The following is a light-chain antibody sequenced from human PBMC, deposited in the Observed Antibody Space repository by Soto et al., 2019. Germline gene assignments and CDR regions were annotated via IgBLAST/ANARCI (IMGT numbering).Light chain of an antibody. CDR1: SGHSNYA. V-gene: IGLV4-69*01. CDR2: VDSDGSH. Sequence: QPVLTQSPSASASLGASVKLTCTLSSGHSNYAIAWHQQQPQKGPRYLMKVDSDGSHIKGDGIPDRFSGSSSGAERYLTISSRQSEDEADYYCQTWGTGFVLIGGGTKVTVL. CDR3: QTWGTGFVL. J-gene: IGLJ2*01.